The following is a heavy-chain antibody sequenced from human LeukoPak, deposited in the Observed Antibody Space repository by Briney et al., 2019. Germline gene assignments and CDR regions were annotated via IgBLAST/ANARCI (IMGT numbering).Heavy chain of an antibody. V-gene: IGHV1-18*01. CDR2: ISAYNGNT. D-gene: IGHD4-17*01. J-gene: IGHJ4*02. CDR1: CYTFTSYG. Sequence: GASVKVSCKASCYTFTSYGISWGRQAPGQGVGWMGWISAYNGNTNYAQKLQGRVTMTTDTSTSTAYMELRSLRSDDTAVYYCARALATVTTFLYWGQGTLVTVSS. CDR3: ARALATVTTFLY.